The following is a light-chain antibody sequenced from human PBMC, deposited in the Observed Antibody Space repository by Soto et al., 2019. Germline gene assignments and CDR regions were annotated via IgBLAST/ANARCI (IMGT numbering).Light chain of an antibody. CDR3: QHYGRSPTWT. J-gene: IGKJ1*01. V-gene: IGKV3-20*01. CDR1: QSVSSSY. CDR2: AAS. Sequence: EIVLTQSLGTLSLSPGERATRSRMASQSVSSSYLAWYQQKPGQATRLLIYAASSRATGIQDRFSGSGSGTDFTLNISRLEPEDFAVYYCQHYGRSPTWTFGPGNKVDI.